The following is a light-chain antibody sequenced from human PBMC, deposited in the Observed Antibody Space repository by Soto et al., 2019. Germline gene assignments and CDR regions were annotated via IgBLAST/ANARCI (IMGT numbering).Light chain of an antibody. CDR1: QSISRW. CDR3: YKYYPDSS. CDR2: DAS. J-gene: IGKJ4*02. V-gene: IGKV1-5*01. Sequence: DIQMTQSPSTLSASVGDRVTITCRASQSISRWLAWYQQKPGKAPQVLIYDASILQSGVPSRFSGSGSGSQFTLTISSLLFFDVGRQQSYKYYPDSSFCRGT.